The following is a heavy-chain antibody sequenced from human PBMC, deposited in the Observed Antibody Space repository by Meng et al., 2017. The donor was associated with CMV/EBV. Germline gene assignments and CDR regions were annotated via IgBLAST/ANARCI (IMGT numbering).Heavy chain of an antibody. D-gene: IGHD6-13*01. J-gene: IGHJ4*02. CDR2: IYYSGST. CDR3: ARGGIAAAGLH. V-gene: IGHV4-39*07. Sequence: LRRKTPGPGLVNPPGPLSLTRTGSGGSISSIRVYWVWIRQPPGKGLEWIGSIYYSGSTYYNPSLKSRVTISVDTSKNQFSLKLSSVTAADTAVYYCARGGIAAAGLHWGQGTLVTVSS. CDR1: GGSISSIRVY.